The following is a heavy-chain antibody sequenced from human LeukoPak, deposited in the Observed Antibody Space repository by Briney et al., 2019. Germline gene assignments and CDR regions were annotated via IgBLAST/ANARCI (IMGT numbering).Heavy chain of an antibody. D-gene: IGHD1-1*01. J-gene: IGHJ4*02. CDR3: ARDASGAGTTPYAD. CDR1: GYTFTSYG. Sequence: APVKVSCKASGYTFTSYGISWVRQAPGQGLEWMGWISAYNGNTNYAQKLQGRVTMTTDTSTSTAYMELRSLRSDDTAVYYCARDASGAGTTPYADWGQGTLVTVSS. CDR2: ISAYNGNT. V-gene: IGHV1-18*01.